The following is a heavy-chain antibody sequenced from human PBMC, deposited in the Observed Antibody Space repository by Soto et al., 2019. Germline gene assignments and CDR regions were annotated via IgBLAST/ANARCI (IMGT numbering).Heavy chain of an antibody. J-gene: IGHJ4*02. Sequence: SLPYAVDDGSIGGFYGSWILQPPGKGLEWIGEINHSGSTNYNPSLKSRVTISVDTSKNQFSLKLSSVTAADTAVYYCARHAGGLPQVDYWGQGTLVTVSS. CDR1: DGSIGGFY. CDR2: INHSGST. V-gene: IGHV4-34*01. CDR3: ARHAGGLPQVDY. D-gene: IGHD1-26*01.